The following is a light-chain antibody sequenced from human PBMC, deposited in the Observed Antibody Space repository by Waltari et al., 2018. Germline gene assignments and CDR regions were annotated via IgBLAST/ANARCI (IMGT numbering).Light chain of an antibody. CDR1: QGIRNA. CDR2: AAS. Sequence: DIQMTQSPSSLSASVVDRVSITCRASQGIRNALGWFQQKPGKAPKLLIYAASTLQSGVPSRFSVSESGTEFTLTISSLQPEDFATYSCLQHNSYSYTFGQGTKLEI. V-gene: IGKV1-17*01. J-gene: IGKJ2*01. CDR3: LQHNSYSYT.